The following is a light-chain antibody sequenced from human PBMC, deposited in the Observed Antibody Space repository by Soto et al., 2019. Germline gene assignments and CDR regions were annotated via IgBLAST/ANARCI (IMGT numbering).Light chain of an antibody. V-gene: IGKV3D-15*01. Sequence: IVMTHAPATLSVAPFEMAGRSGVASQSVGSNLAWYQQKPGQAPRLLIFGASARATGVPARFSGSGSGTEFTLTISSLQSEDFAVYYCHQYINWPQTFGQGTKVDIK. CDR1: QSVGSN. CDR3: HQYINWPQT. CDR2: GAS. J-gene: IGKJ1*01.